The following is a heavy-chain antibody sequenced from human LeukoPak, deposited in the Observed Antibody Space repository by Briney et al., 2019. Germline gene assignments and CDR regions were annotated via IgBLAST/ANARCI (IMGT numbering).Heavy chain of an antibody. V-gene: IGHV1-2*02. CDR3: ARGRIYYSDY. J-gene: IGHJ4*02. D-gene: IGHD2/OR15-2a*01. Sequence: ASVKVSCKASGYTFTGYSIYWVGQTPGQKLEWMGWINPKTGTANRAQKFQGRVTMTRDTSISTVYMEVRSLRSDDSALYYCARGRIYYSDYWGQGTLVTVSS. CDR1: GYTFTGYS. CDR2: INPKTGTA.